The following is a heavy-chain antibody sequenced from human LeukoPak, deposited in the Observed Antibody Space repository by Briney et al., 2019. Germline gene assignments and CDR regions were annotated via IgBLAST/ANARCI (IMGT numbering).Heavy chain of an antibody. V-gene: IGHV3-66*02. CDR3: ARDRDYDSSGYYYNDY. D-gene: IGHD3-22*01. J-gene: IGHJ4*02. CDR2: IYSGGST. CDR1: GFTVSSNY. Sequence: GGSLRLSCAASGFTVSSNYMSWVRQAPGKGLEWVSVIYSGGSTYYADSVKGRFTISRDNSKNTLYLQMNSLRAEDTAVYYCARDRDYDSSGYYYNDYWGQGTLVIVSS.